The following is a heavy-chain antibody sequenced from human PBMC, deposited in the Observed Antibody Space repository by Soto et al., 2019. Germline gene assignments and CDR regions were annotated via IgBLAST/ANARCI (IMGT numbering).Heavy chain of an antibody. D-gene: IGHD3-3*01. Sequence: ASVKVSCKASGYTFTSYGISWVRQAPGQGLEWMGWISAYNGNTNYAQKLQGRVTMTTDTSTSTAYMELRSLRSDDTAVYYCARGGNSYYDFWSGYGTYYFDYWGQGTLVTVSS. V-gene: IGHV1-18*01. CDR3: ARGGNSYYDFWSGYGTYYFDY. J-gene: IGHJ4*02. CDR2: ISAYNGNT. CDR1: GYTFTSYG.